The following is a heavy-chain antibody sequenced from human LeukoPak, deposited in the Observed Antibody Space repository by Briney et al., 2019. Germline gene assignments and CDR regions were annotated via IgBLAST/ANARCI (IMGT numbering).Heavy chain of an antibody. CDR3: AKPKQLVRSGYFDY. J-gene: IGHJ4*02. CDR1: GFTFSSYG. Sequence: PGGSLRLSCAASGFTFSSYGMHWVRQAPGKGLEWVAVISYGGSNKYYADSVKGRFTISRDNSKNTLYLQMNSLGAEDTAVYYCAKPKQLVRSGYFDYWGQGTLVTVSS. V-gene: IGHV3-30*18. CDR2: ISYGGSNK. D-gene: IGHD6-13*01.